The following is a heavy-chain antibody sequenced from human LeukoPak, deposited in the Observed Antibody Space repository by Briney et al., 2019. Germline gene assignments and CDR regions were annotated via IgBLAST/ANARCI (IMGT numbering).Heavy chain of an antibody. D-gene: IGHD1-26*01. CDR2: ISSSGSTI. Sequence: GGSLRLSCAASGFTFSSYEMNWVRQAPGKGLEWVSYISSSGSTIYYADSVKGRFTISRDNSKNTLYLQMNSLRAEDTAVYYCAAEVGATGDFDYWGQGTLVTVSS. CDR1: GFTFSSYE. V-gene: IGHV3-48*03. J-gene: IGHJ4*02. CDR3: AAEVGATGDFDY.